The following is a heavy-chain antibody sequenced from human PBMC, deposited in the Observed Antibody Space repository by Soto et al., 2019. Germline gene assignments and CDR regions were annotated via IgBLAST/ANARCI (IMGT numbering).Heavy chain of an antibody. Sequence: SVKVSCKASGVTFSSYAISWVRQSPGQGLEWMGGIIPIFGTANYAHKFQGRVTITADESTSTAYLELSSLRSEDTAVYYCAREYYAFWSGYYGAFDIWGQGTMVTVSS. V-gene: IGHV1-69*13. D-gene: IGHD3-3*01. J-gene: IGHJ3*02. CDR3: AREYYAFWSGYYGAFDI. CDR1: GVTFSSYA. CDR2: IIPIFGTA.